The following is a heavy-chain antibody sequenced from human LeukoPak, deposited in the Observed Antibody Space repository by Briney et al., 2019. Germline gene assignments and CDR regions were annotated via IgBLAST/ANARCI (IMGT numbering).Heavy chain of an antibody. J-gene: IGHJ5*02. CDR3: AREHYYGSGILDP. Sequence: ASVKVSCKASGGTFSSYAISWVRQAPGQGPEWMGGIIPIFGTANYAQKFQGRVTITADGSTSTAYMELSSLRSEDTAVYYCAREHYYGSGILDPWGQGTLVTVSS. D-gene: IGHD3-10*01. CDR1: GGTFSSYA. V-gene: IGHV1-69*13. CDR2: IIPIFGTA.